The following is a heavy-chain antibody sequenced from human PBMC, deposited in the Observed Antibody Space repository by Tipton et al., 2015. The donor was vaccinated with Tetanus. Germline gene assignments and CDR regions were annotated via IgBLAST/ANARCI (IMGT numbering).Heavy chain of an antibody. CDR3: ARLANPYDPKIAAAGTSPQYYFDY. CDR1: GYSVTSYW. V-gene: IGHV5-10-1*01. J-gene: IGHJ4*02. Sequence: EVQLVQSGAEVKKPGESLRISCKGSGYSVTSYWISWVRQMPGKGLEWMGRIDPSDSYTNYSPSFQGHVPISADKSISIAYLQWSSLKASDTAMYYCARLANPYDPKIAAAGTSPQYYFDYWGQGTLVTVSS. D-gene: IGHD6-13*01. CDR2: IDPSDSYT.